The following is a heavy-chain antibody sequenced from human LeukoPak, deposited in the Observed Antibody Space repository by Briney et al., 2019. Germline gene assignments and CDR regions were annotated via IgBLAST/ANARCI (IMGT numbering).Heavy chain of an antibody. J-gene: IGHJ4*02. V-gene: IGHV3-48*04. Sequence: GGSLRLSCAASGFTFSSYSMNWVRQAPGKGLEWVSYISSSGSTIYYADSVKGRFTISRDNAKNSLYLQMNSLRAEDTAVYYCARVGGNDSSGYYYKALDYWGQGTLVTVSS. D-gene: IGHD3-22*01. CDR3: ARVGGNDSSGYYYKALDY. CDR2: ISSSGSTI. CDR1: GFTFSSYS.